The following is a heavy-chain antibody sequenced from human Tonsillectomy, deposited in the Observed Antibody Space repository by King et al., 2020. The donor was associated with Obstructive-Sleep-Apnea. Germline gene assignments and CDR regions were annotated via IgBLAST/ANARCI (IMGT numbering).Heavy chain of an antibody. CDR2: IVAGSGDT. V-gene: IGHV1-58*02. J-gene: IGHJ6*02. CDR1: GFIFSSSA. CDR3: AAEALVLGLDV. Sequence: QLAQSGPEVKKPGTSVKVSCKASGFIFSSSAIQWVRQARGQRLEWIGWIVAGSGDTNYAQKFQERANITRDMSTRTAYMELSSLKSEDTAVYYCAAEALVLGLDVWGHGTTVTVSS. D-gene: IGHD4/OR15-4a*01.